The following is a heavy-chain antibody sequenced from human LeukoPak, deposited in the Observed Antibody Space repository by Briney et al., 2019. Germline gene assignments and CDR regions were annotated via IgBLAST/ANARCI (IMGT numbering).Heavy chain of an antibody. CDR3: ARDRDLYYGISGGDAFDI. CDR2: ISAYNGNT. D-gene: IGHD3-22*01. Sequence: ASVKVSCKASGYTFTSYGITWVRQAPGQGLEWMGWISAYNGNTNYAQNLQGRVTMTTDTSTSTAYMELRSLRSDDTAMYYCARDRDLYYGISGGDAFDIWGQGTMVTVSS. CDR1: GYTFTSYG. J-gene: IGHJ3*02. V-gene: IGHV1-18*01.